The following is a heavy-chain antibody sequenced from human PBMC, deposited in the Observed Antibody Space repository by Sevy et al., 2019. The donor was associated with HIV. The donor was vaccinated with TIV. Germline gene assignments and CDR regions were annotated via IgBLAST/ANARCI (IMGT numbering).Heavy chain of an antibody. CDR1: GYTFTDHF. CDR3: ARTVPSYGVWRSDWHFVL. V-gene: IGHV1-2*02. CDR2: INPTNGVT. J-gene: IGHJ2*01. Sequence: ASVKVSCKASGYTFTDHFVHWVRQAPGQGLEWMGWINPTNGVTDYTGKLRGRVIMTRNTSPDTVYMELRWLNSDDTAVYYCARTVPSYGVWRSDWHFVLWGRGTLVTVSS. D-gene: IGHD1-1*01.